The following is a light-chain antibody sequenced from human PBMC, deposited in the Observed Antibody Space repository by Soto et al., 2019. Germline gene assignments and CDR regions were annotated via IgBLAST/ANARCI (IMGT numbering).Light chain of an antibody. J-gene: IGLJ2*01. CDR3: GAWDDSLSAV. V-gene: IGLV1-51*01. CDR2: DNN. Sequence: QSVLPQPPSVSAAPGQKVTISCSGSNSNIGNNYVSWYQQLPGTAPKLLIYDNNKRPSGIPDRFSGSKSGTSATLGITGLQTGDEADYYCGAWDDSLSAVFGGGTKLTVL. CDR1: NSNIGNNY.